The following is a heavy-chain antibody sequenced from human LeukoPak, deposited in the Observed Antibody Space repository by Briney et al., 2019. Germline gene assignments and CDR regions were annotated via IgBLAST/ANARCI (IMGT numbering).Heavy chain of an antibody. CDR1: GFTFSSYG. CDR2: ISYDESIK. CDR3: AKVVVKVATIYASDI. D-gene: IGHD2-21*01. V-gene: IGHV3-30*18. Sequence: PGRSLRLSCAASGFTFSSYGIHWVRQAPGKGLEWVAVISYDESIKKYADSVKGRFTISRDNSKNILYLQMNSLRTEDTAVYYCAKVVVKVATIYASDIWGQGTTVTVSS. J-gene: IGHJ3*02.